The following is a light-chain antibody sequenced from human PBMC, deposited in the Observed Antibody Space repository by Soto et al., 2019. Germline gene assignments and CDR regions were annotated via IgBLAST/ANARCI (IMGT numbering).Light chain of an antibody. J-gene: IGKJ1*01. Sequence: EIVLTQSPGTLSLSPGERATLPCRASQSVKSSYLAWYQHKPGQAPRLLIYDASRRASGVPARFSGSGSGTDFTLTISSLEPEDFAIYYCQHYNNWPPWTFGQGTKVDIK. CDR3: QHYNNWPPWT. CDR2: DAS. V-gene: IGKV3-20*01. CDR1: QSVKSSY.